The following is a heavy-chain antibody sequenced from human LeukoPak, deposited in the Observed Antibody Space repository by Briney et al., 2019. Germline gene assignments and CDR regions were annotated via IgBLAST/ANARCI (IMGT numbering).Heavy chain of an antibody. V-gene: IGHV3-33*01. CDR3: ASSMAYNCLDY. J-gene: IGHJ4*02. CDR2: IWNDGSNN. CDR1: GFTFSSFG. D-gene: IGHD5-24*01. Sequence: PGRSLRLSCAASGFTFSSFGMRWVRQAPGKGLEWVAVIWNDGSNNYYADSVKGRSTISRDNAKNTLYLQMNSLRPEDTAVYYCASSMAYNCLDYWGQGTLVTVSS.